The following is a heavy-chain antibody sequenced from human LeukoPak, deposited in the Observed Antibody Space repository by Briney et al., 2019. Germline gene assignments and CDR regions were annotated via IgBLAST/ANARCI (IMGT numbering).Heavy chain of an antibody. V-gene: IGHV3-48*04. CDR1: GFTFSSFG. CDR2: ISTSSLNTI. Sequence: GGSLRLSCAASGFTFSSFGMNWVRQAPGKGLEWISYISTSSLNTIHYADSVKGRFTISRDNAKNSLFLRMNSLRAEDTAVYYCARSLSTDFDYWGQGILVTVSS. J-gene: IGHJ4*02. D-gene: IGHD5/OR15-5a*01. CDR3: ARSLSTDFDY.